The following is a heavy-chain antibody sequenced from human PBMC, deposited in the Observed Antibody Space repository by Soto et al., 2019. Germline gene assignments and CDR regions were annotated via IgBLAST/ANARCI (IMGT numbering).Heavy chain of an antibody. CDR3: TTIKRYGDFNLEGYYYYYMDV. CDR2: IKSKTDGGTT. Sequence: EVQLVESGGGLVKPGGSLRLSCAASGFTFSNAWMSWVRQAPGKGLEWVGRIKSKTDGGTTDYAAPVKGRFTISRDDSKNTLYLQMNSLKTEDTAVYYCTTIKRYGDFNLEGYYYYYMDVWGKGTTVTVSS. V-gene: IGHV3-15*01. D-gene: IGHD4-17*01. J-gene: IGHJ6*03. CDR1: GFTFSNAW.